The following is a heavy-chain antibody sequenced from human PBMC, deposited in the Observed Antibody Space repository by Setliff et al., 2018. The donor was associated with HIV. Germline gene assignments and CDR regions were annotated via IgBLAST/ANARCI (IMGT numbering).Heavy chain of an antibody. J-gene: IGHJ4*02. Sequence: SETLSLTCSVSGGSFSGYYWSWIRQPPGKGLEWIGYIYIYNSGSTNYNPPLTSRVTISADTSRNQFSLKLTSVTAADTAIYYCARGVNFDYWGQGTQVTVSS. CDR2: IYIYNSGST. CDR1: GGSFSGYY. CDR3: ARGVNFDY. V-gene: IGHV4-59*01. D-gene: IGHD3-3*01.